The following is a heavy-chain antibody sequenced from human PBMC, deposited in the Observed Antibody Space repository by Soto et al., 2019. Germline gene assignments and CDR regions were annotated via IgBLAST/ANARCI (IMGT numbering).Heavy chain of an antibody. Sequence: GGSLRLSCAASGFTFSSYWMSWVRQAPGKGLEWVANIKQDGSEKYYVDSVKGRFTVSRDNAKNSLYLQMNSLRAEDTAVYYCAGGHVLRYFDWPDWGQGTLVTVYS. V-gene: IGHV3-7*01. CDR2: IKQDGSEK. J-gene: IGHJ4*02. CDR1: GFTFSSYW. CDR3: AGGHVLRYFDWPD. D-gene: IGHD3-9*01.